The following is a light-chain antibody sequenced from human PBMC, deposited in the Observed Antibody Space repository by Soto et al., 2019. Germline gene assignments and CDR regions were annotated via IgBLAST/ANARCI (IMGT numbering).Light chain of an antibody. CDR3: QQYEIFPIT. V-gene: IGKV1-33*01. CDR1: QDISNH. J-gene: IGKJ5*01. Sequence: DIQMTQSPSSLSASVGDRVTITCQASQDISNHLNWYQQKPGKAPELLMFDASNLEPGVPSRFTGSGSGTDFTFTISSLQPEDIATYYCQQYEIFPITFGQGTRLEI. CDR2: DAS.